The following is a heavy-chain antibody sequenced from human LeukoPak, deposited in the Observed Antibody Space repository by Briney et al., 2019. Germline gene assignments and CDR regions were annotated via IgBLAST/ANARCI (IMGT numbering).Heavy chain of an antibody. CDR2: FDPEDGET. CDR1: GYTLTELS. D-gene: IGHD3-3*01. V-gene: IGHV1-24*01. Sequence: ASVKVSCKVSGYTLTELSMHWVRQAPGKGLEWMGGFDPEDGETIYAQKFQGRVTMTEDTSTDTAYMELSSLRSEDTAVYYCATSEPTGVVIYYYGMDVWGQGTTVTVSS. CDR3: ATSEPTGVVIYYYGMDV. J-gene: IGHJ6*02.